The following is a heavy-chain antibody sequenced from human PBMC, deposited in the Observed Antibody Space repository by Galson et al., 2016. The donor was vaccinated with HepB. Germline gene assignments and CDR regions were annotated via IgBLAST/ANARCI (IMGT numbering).Heavy chain of an antibody. CDR1: GYIFADYS. D-gene: IGHD3-10*01. V-gene: IGHV3-11*06. CDR3: ARAVRGVDDAFDI. Sequence: SLRLSCAVSGYIFADYSLTWIRQAPGKGLEWVSYISSNSSHTNYADSVKGRFTVSRDNAKNSLFLQMNSLRAGGTAVYFCARAVRGVDDAFDIWGQGTMVTVSS. J-gene: IGHJ3*02. CDR2: ISSNSSHT.